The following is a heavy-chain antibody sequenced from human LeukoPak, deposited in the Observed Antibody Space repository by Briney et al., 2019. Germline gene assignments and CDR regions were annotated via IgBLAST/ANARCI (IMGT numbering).Heavy chain of an antibody. D-gene: IGHD3-22*01. Sequence: PGGSLRLSCEASGFTFSNYMNWVRQAPGKGLEWLSYISGSATTMYSADSVKGRFTISRDNSKNTLYLQMNSLRAEDTAVYYCAKDLNSTYNYDSSGYEDAFDIWGQGTMVTVSS. CDR2: ISGSATTM. V-gene: IGHV3-48*01. CDR3: AKDLNSTYNYDSSGYEDAFDI. CDR1: GFTFSNY. J-gene: IGHJ3*02.